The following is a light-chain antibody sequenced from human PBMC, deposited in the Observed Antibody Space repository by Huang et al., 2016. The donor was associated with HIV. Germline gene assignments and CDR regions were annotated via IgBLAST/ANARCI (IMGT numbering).Light chain of an antibody. V-gene: IGKV1-5*01. J-gene: IGKJ2*01. Sequence: DIQMTQSPSTLSASLGDRVTITCRANQGISGWLAWYQQKPGKAPELLLYDASSLESGVPSNFSGSGSGTEFTLTISSLQCEDFAVYYCQQYNKWPPGYTCGQGTKLEIK. CDR3: QQYNKWPPGYT. CDR2: DAS. CDR1: QGISGW.